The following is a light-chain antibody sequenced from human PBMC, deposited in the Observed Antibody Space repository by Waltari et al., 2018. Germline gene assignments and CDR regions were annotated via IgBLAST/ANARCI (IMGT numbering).Light chain of an antibody. CDR1: HLKSYF. J-gene: IGLJ2*01. CDR2: DKD. Sequence: SSEPTQDPAVSVALGQTVRIHIQGDHLKSYFVSWFQQKPGQAPMLVIYDKDNRPSGIPERFSGSSSGNIASLTITGAQAEDEADYYCNSRDTRGNHFVVFGGGTKLTVL. CDR3: NSRDTRGNHFVV. V-gene: IGLV3-19*01.